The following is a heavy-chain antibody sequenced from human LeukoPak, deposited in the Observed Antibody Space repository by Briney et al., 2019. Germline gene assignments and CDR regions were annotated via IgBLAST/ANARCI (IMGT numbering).Heavy chain of an antibody. CDR1: GGSISSYY. J-gene: IGHJ5*02. Sequence: SETLSLTCTVSGGSISSYYWSWIRQPPGKGLEWIGYIYYSGSTNYNPSLKSRVTISVDTSKNQFSLKLSSVTAADTAVYYCARVRSHYYDSSGYRSPGSNWFDPWGQGTLVTVSS. D-gene: IGHD3-22*01. CDR2: IYYSGST. CDR3: ARVRSHYYDSSGYRSPGSNWFDP. V-gene: IGHV4-59*01.